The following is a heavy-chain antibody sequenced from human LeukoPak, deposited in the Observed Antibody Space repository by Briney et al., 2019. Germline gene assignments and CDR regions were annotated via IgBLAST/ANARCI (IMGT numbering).Heavy chain of an antibody. Sequence: GGSLRLSCAASGFTFSSYAMSWVRQAPGKGLEWVAVISYDGSNKYYADSVKGRFTISRDNSKNTLYLQMNSLRAEDTAVYYCARGVQYCSSTSCQPYAFDIWGQGTMVTVSS. CDR2: ISYDGSNK. CDR3: ARGVQYCSSTSCQPYAFDI. D-gene: IGHD2-2*01. J-gene: IGHJ3*02. CDR1: GFTFSSYA. V-gene: IGHV3-30-3*01.